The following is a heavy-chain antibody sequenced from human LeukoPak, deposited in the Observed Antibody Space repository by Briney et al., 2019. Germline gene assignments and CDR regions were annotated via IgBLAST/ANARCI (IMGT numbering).Heavy chain of an antibody. Sequence: PSETLSLTCTVSGGSISSYYWRWIRQPPGKGLEWIGYIYYSGSTNYNPSLKSRVTISVDTSKNQFSLKLSSVTAADTAVYYCARFLSGLGYWFDPWGQGTLVTVSS. CDR2: IYYSGST. CDR1: GGSISSYY. V-gene: IGHV4-59*08. CDR3: ARFLSGLGYWFDP. J-gene: IGHJ5*02. D-gene: IGHD3-3*01.